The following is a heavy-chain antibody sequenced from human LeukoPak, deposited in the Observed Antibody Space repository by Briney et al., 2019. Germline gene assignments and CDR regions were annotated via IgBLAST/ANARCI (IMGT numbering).Heavy chain of an antibody. Sequence: GGSLRLSCAASGFTVSSNYMSWVRQAPGKGLEWVSAIYSGGSTYYADSVKGRFTISRDNSKNTLYLQMNSLRAEDTAVYYCARGSDYGDPHTWGQGTLVTVSS. CDR2: IYSGGST. CDR3: ARGSDYGDPHT. D-gene: IGHD4-17*01. CDR1: GFTVSSNY. J-gene: IGHJ5*02. V-gene: IGHV3-53*01.